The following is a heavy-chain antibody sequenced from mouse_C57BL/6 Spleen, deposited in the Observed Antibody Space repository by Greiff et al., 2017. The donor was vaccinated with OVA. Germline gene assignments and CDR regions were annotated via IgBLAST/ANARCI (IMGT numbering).Heavy chain of an antibody. D-gene: IGHD1-1*01. Sequence: EVQLQQSGAELVRPGASVKLSCTASGFNIKDYYMHWVKQRPEQGLEWIGRIDPEDGDTKYAPKFQGNATITADTSSNTAYLQLSSLTSEDTAIYYCASKGRSYAMDYWGQGTSVTVSS. CDR2: IDPEDGDT. CDR3: ASKGRSYAMDY. CDR1: GFNIKDYY. J-gene: IGHJ4*01. V-gene: IGHV14-1*01.